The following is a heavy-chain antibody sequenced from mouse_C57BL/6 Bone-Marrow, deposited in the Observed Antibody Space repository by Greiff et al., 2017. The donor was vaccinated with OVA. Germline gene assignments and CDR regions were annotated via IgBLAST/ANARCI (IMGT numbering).Heavy chain of an antibody. D-gene: IGHD3-2*02. V-gene: IGHV1-55*01. J-gene: IGHJ2*01. CDR1: GYTFTSYW. CDR3: ARGAQGYFDY. CDR2: IHPGSGSN. Sequence: VQLQQPGAELVKPGASVKMSCKASGYTFTSYWITWVKQRPGQGLEWIGDIHPGSGSNNYNEKFKSKATLTVDTSSSTAYMQRSSLTSEDSAVYYCARGAQGYFDYWGQGTTLTVSS.